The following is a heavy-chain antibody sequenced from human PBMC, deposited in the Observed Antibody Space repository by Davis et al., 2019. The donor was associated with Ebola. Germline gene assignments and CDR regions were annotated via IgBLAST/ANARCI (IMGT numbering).Heavy chain of an antibody. J-gene: IGHJ4*02. Sequence: SVTVSCKASRYTFTSYGITWLRQAPGQGLEWMGWINPHNGNTNYAQNVQGRVTMTTDTSTSTAYMEVGSLRSDDTAVYYCARAQFPTTSDHWGQGTLVTVSS. CDR3: ARAQFPTTSDH. CDR1: RYTFTSYG. V-gene: IGHV1-18*04. CDR2: INPHNGNT. D-gene: IGHD1-1*01.